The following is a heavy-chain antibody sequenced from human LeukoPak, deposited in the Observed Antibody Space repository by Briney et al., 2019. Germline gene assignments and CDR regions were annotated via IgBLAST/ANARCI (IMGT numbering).Heavy chain of an antibody. V-gene: IGHV4-34*01. CDR2: INHSGST. D-gene: IGHD6-19*01. CDR3: ARGDSSGLYHFDY. Sequence: SETLSLTCAVSGGSFSGYYWIWIRQPPGKGLEWIGEINHSGSTNYNPSLKSRVTISVDTSKNQSSLKLSSVTAADTAVYYRARGDSSGLYHFDYWGQGTLVTVSS. J-gene: IGHJ4*02. CDR1: GGSFSGYY.